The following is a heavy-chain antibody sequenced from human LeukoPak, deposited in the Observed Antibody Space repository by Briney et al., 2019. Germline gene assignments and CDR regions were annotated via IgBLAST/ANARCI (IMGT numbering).Heavy chain of an antibody. V-gene: IGHV3-53*01. CDR2: IHSGGDI. D-gene: IGHD1-1*01. Sequence: GGSLRLSCAASAFTVTSYFMGWVRQAPGKGLEWVSIIHSGGDIYYADSVKGRFTITRDTSKNTVFLQMNSLRAEDTAVYYFVQGRGDRWGQGTLVTVSS. CDR1: AFTVTSYF. CDR3: VQGRGDR. J-gene: IGHJ5*02.